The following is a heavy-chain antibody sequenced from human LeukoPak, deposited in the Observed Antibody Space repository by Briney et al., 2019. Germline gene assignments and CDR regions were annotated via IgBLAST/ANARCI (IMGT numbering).Heavy chain of an antibody. CDR2: INHSGST. V-gene: IGHV4-34*01. D-gene: IGHD3-22*01. J-gene: IGHJ4*02. CDR1: GGSFSGYY. Sequence: TSETLSLTCAVYGGSFSGYYWSWIRQPPGKGLEWIGEINHSGSTNYNPSLKSRVTISVVTSKNQFSLKLSSVTAAGTAVYYCARGLWYDSSGYNYWGQGTLVTVSS. CDR3: ARGLWYDSSGYNY.